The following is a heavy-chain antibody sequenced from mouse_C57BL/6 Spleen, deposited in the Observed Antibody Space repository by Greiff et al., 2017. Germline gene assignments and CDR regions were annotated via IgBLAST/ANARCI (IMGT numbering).Heavy chain of an antibody. V-gene: IGHV1-82*01. CDR2: IYPGDGDT. CDR1: GYAFSSSW. J-gene: IGHJ1*03. CDR3: ARDYGSSYWYFDV. Sequence: VQLQQSGPELVKPGASVKISCKASGYAFSSSWMNWVKQRPGKGREWIGRIYPGDGDTNYNGKFKGKATLTADKSSSTAYMQLSSLTSEDSAVYFCARDYGSSYWYFDVWGTGTTVTVSS. D-gene: IGHD1-1*01.